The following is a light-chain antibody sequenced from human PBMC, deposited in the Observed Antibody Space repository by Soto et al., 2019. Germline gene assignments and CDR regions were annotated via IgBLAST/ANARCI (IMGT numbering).Light chain of an antibody. Sequence: QSVLTQPPSVSAAPGQKVTVSCSGSSSNIGNNDVSWYQQFPGTSPKLLIYDDDKRPSGIPDRFSGSKSGTSATLGITGFQTGDEADYYCGSWDSSLSAYVFGTGTKLTVL. V-gene: IGLV1-51*01. J-gene: IGLJ1*01. CDR3: GSWDSSLSAYV. CDR1: SSNIGNND. CDR2: DDD.